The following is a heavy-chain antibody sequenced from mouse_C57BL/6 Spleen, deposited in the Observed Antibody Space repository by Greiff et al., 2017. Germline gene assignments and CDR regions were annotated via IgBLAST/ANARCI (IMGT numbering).Heavy chain of an antibody. D-gene: IGHD1-1*01. CDR3: ARGRDNYLDY. V-gene: IGHV3-6*01. CDR2: ISYDGSN. J-gene: IGHJ2*01. CDR1: GYSITSGYY. Sequence: DVKLQESGPGLVKPSQSLSLTCSVTGYSITSGYYWNWIRQFPGNKLEWMGYISYDGSNNYNPSLKNRISITRDTSKNQFFLKLNSVTTEDTATYYCARGRDNYLDYWGQGTTLTVSS.